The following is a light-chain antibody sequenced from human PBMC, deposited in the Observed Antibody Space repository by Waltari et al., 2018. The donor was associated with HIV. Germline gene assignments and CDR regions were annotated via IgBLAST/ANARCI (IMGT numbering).Light chain of an antibody. CDR1: QSLLYIYNNKNS. V-gene: IGKV4-1*01. J-gene: IGKJ4*01. CDR3: HQYHDTPLT. Sequence: DIVMTQSPDSLAVSLGERATINCKSSQSLLYIYNNKNSLAWYQQKPVQPPKLLIYWASTRESVVPDRFSGSGSGTDFTLTISGLQAEDVAVYYCHQYHDTPLTFGGGTKVEIK. CDR2: WAS.